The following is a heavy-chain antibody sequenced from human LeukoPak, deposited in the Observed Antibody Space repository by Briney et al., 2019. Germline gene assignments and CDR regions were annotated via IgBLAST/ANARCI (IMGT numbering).Heavy chain of an antibody. D-gene: IGHD3-3*01. CDR2: INSDGSST. CDR3: ARLGPMEWLSSLYFDY. J-gene: IGHJ4*02. V-gene: IGHV3-74*01. Sequence: GGSLRLSCAASGFTFSSYWMHWVRQAPGKGLVWVSRINSDGSSTSYADSVKGRFTISRDNAKNTLYLQMNSLRAEDTAVYYCARLGPMEWLSSLYFDYWGQGTLVTVSS. CDR1: GFTFSSYW.